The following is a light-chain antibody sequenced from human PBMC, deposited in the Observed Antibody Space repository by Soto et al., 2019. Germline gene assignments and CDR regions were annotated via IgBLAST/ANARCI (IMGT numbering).Light chain of an antibody. CDR3: ASWDDTLSGVV. Sequence: QSVLTQPPSVSGAPGQRVTISCSGSSSNIGNNAVNWYQQLPGKAPRALIYYDDLLPSGVSKRCSGSKSGTSVSLAISGLKSDDEADYYCASWDDTLSGVVFGGGTQLTVL. CDR1: SSNIGNNA. CDR2: YDD. V-gene: IGLV1-36*01. J-gene: IGLJ3*02.